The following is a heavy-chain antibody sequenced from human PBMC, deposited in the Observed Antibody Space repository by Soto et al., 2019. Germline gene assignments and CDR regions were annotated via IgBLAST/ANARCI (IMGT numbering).Heavy chain of an antibody. D-gene: IGHD4-17*01. CDR1: GLPFSSYG. CDR2: IPHDGSYK. V-gene: IGHV3-30*03. J-gene: IGHJ4*02. CDR3: GALNYGGDDC. Sequence: QVQLVESGGGVVQPGRSLRISCAASGLPFSSYGMHWVRQAPGKGLECVAIIPHDGSYKYHVDSVKGRFTISRDNSKNTLYLQMDSLRPEDTAVYYCGALNYGGDDCWGQGTLVTVSS.